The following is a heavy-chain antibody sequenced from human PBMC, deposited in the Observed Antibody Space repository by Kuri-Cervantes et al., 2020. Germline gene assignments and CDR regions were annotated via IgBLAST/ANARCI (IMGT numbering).Heavy chain of an antibody. Sequence: GESLKISCAASGFTFSNYWMNWVRQAPGKGLEWVANIKQDGSEKSYVDSVKGRFTISRDNAKNSLYLQMNSLRAEDTAVYYCARDDMTTVTTEDYWGQGTLVTVSS. CDR1: GFTFSNYW. D-gene: IGHD4-17*01. CDR2: IKQDGSEK. J-gene: IGHJ4*02. V-gene: IGHV3-7*01. CDR3: ARDDMTTVTTEDY.